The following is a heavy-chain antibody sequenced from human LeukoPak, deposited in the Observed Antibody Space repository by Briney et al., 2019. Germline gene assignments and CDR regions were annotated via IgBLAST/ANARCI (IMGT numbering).Heavy chain of an antibody. CDR1: GGSITSYY. V-gene: IGHV4-59*01. CDR2: IYYSGST. J-gene: IGHJ5*02. Sequence: SETLSLTCTASGGSITSYYWNWIRQPPGKGLEWIGYIYYSGSTNYNPSLKSRVTISVDTSKNQFSLNLSSVTAADTAVYYCAKGGPEASAGLSWFDPWGQGTLVTVSS. CDR3: AKGGPEASAGLSWFDP. D-gene: IGHD1-14*01.